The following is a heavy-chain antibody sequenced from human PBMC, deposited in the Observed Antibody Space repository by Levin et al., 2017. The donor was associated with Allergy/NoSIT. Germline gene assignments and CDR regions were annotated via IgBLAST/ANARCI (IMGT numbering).Heavy chain of an antibody. CDR1: GGSISSYY. CDR2: IYYSGST. Sequence: SETLSLTCTVSGGSISSYYWSWIRQPPGKGLEWIGYIYYSGSTNYNPSLKSRVTISVDTSKNQFSLKLSSVTAADTAVYYCASAQQHCYDSSGYGYWGQGTLVTVSS. D-gene: IGHD3-22*01. V-gene: IGHV4-59*01. J-gene: IGHJ4*02. CDR3: ASAQQHCYDSSGYGY.